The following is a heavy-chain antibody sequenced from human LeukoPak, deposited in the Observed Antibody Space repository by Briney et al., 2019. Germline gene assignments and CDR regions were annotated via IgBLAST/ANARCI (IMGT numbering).Heavy chain of an antibody. CDR1: GFTFGDCA. Sequence: GGSLRLSCAASGFTFGDCAMHWVRQAPGKGLEWVSLISWDGGSTYYADSVKGRFTISRDNSKNSLYLQMNSLRAEDTALYYCAKELGLGYCSSTSCYTFDYWGQGTLVTVSS. CDR2: ISWDGGST. D-gene: IGHD2-2*01. J-gene: IGHJ4*02. CDR3: AKELGLGYCSSTSCYTFDY. V-gene: IGHV3-43D*03.